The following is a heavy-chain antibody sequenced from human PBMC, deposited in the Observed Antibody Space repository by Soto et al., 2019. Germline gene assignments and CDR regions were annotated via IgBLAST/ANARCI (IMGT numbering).Heavy chain of an antibody. CDR3: SRGRLQLPAYYYAMDV. CDR1: GFTFNTYS. J-gene: IGHJ6*02. V-gene: IGHV3-48*02. D-gene: IGHD5-12*01. Sequence: GGALRLSCAASGFTFNTYSMSWVRQAPGKGLEWVSYISSGGDIIYYAVSVKGRFTISRDNAENSLYLQMDSLRDEDTAVYFCSRGRLQLPAYYYAMDVWGQGTTVTVSS. CDR2: ISSGGDII.